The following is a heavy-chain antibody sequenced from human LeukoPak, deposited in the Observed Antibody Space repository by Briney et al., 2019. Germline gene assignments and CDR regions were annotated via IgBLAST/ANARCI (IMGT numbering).Heavy chain of an antibody. CDR2: ISGSGSST. D-gene: IGHD3-10*01. CDR3: AKDTDYGSGSYNNYYYMDV. Sequence: QAGGSLRLSCAASGFTFSSYAMSWVRQAPGKGLQWVSVISGSGSSTYYADSVKGRFTISRDNSKNTLYLQMNSLRAKDTAVYYCAKDTDYGSGSYNNYYYMDVWGKGITVTVSS. J-gene: IGHJ6*03. V-gene: IGHV3-23*01. CDR1: GFTFSSYA.